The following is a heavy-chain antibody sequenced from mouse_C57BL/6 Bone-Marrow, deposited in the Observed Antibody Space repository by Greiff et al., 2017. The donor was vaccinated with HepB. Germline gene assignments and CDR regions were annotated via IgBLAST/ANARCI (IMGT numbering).Heavy chain of an antibody. CDR3: ARGVYGSSYWFAY. D-gene: IGHD1-1*01. CDR1: GYTFTSYW. CDR2: IHPNSGST. V-gene: IGHV1-64*01. J-gene: IGHJ3*01. Sequence: QVHVKQPGAELVKPGASVKLSCKASGYTFTSYWMHWVKQRPGQGLEWIGMIHPNSGSTNYNEKFKSKATLTVDKSSSTAYMQLSSLTSEDSAVYYCARGVYGSSYWFAYWGQGTLVTVSA.